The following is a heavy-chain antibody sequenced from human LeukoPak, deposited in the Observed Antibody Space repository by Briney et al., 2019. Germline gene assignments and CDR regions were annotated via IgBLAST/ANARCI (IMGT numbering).Heavy chain of an antibody. Sequence: GGSLRLSCAASGFTFSSYAMSWVRQAPGKGLEWVSAISGSGGSTYYADSVKGRFTISRDNAKNSLYLQMNSLRAEDTAVYFCARGTNWSPLDFDYWGQGTLVTVSS. CDR2: ISGSGGST. J-gene: IGHJ4*02. CDR1: GFTFSSYA. V-gene: IGHV3-23*01. D-gene: IGHD1-20*01. CDR3: ARGTNWSPLDFDY.